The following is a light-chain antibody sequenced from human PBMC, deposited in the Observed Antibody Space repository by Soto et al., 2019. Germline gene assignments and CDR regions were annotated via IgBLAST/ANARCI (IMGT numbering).Light chain of an antibody. CDR3: GAWDSRLSALV. CDR1: SSNIGSWY. CDR2: DDD. J-gene: IGLJ2*01. Sequence: QSVLTQPPSVSAAPGQTVTISCSGSSSNIGSWYVSWYQQVPGTAPKLLSYDDDKRPSGIPDRFSASKSGTSATLAITGLQTGDEADFFCGAWDSRLSALVFGARTKLTVL. V-gene: IGLV1-51*01.